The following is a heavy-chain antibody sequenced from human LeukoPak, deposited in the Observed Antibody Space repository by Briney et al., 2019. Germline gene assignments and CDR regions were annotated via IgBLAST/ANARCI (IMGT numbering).Heavy chain of an antibody. CDR2: MNNDGSST. Sequence: PGGSLRLACAASGFTFSSYWMHWVRQAPGKGLVWVSRMNNDGSSTSYADSVKGRFTISRDNAKNTLYLQMNSLRAEDTAVDFCASANYGDYYYPTWGQGTLVTVSS. CDR1: GFTFSSYW. D-gene: IGHD3-22*01. CDR3: ASANYGDYYYPT. V-gene: IGHV3-74*01. J-gene: IGHJ4*02.